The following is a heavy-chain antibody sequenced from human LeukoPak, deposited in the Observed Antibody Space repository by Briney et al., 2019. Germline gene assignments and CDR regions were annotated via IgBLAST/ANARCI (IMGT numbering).Heavy chain of an antibody. CDR3: ARGDELLWFGEFQDY. V-gene: IGHV3-30-3*01. D-gene: IGHD3-10*01. CDR2: ISYDGSNK. Sequence: GGSLRLSCAASGFTFSSYAMHWVRQAPGKGLXXXAVISYDGSNKYYADSVKGRFTISRDNSKNTLYLQMNSLRAEDTAVYYCARGDELLWFGEFQDYWGQGTLVTVSS. CDR1: GFTFSSYA. J-gene: IGHJ4*02.